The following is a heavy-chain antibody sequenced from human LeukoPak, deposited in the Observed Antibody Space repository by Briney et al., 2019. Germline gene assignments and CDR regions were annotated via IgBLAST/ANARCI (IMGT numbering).Heavy chain of an antibody. CDR2: INHGGST. V-gene: IGHV4-34*01. CDR1: GGSFSGYY. Sequence: SETLSLTCAVYGGSFSGYYWSWIRQPPGKGLAWIGEINHGGSTNYNPSLKSRVTISIDTSKNQFSLKLTSVTAADTAVYYCARFSPPPDYWGQGTLVTVSS. J-gene: IGHJ4*02. CDR3: ARFSPPPDY.